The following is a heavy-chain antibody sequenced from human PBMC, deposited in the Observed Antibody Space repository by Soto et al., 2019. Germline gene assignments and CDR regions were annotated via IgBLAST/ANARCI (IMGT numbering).Heavy chain of an antibody. CDR2: IYHSGST. Sequence: PSETLSLTCAVSGGSISSGGYSWSWIRQPPGKGLEWIGYIYHSGSTYYNPSLKSRVTISVDTSKNQFSLKLSSVTAADTAVYYCARQEDIVLVPFDPWGQGTLVTVSS. CDR1: GGSISSGGYS. V-gene: IGHV4-30-2*03. J-gene: IGHJ5*02. D-gene: IGHD2-2*01. CDR3: ARQEDIVLVPFDP.